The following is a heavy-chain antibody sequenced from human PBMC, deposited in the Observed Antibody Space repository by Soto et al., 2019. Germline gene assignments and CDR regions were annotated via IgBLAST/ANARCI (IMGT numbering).Heavy chain of an antibody. D-gene: IGHD6-19*01. V-gene: IGHV3-23*01. CDR2: ISGSGTTA. J-gene: IGHJ3*02. Sequence: EVQLLESGGGLVQPGGSLRLSCAAYKFVFSSYALRWVRQAPGKGLEWVSAISGSGTTAYYADSVKGRFIFSRDNPKNTMYLQMNSLRAEHTAVYFCAKTTDGWFSAFEIWGQGTVVTVSS. CDR1: KFVFSSYA. CDR3: AKTTDGWFSAFEI.